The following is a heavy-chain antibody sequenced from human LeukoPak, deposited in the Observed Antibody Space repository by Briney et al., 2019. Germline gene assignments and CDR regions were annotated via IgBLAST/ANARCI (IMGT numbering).Heavy chain of an antibody. CDR1: GFTFSSYA. V-gene: IGHV3-23*01. Sequence: GGSLRLSCTASGFTFSSYAMNWVRQAPGKGLDWVSVITNGGTTYYADSVKGRFTISRDNSKSTLFLQMNSLRAEDTAIYYCTKDLSALQWAGNETTVTEGYWGQGTLVTVSS. D-gene: IGHD4-17*01. J-gene: IGHJ4*02. CDR3: TKDLSALQWAGNETTVTEGY. CDR2: ITNGGTT.